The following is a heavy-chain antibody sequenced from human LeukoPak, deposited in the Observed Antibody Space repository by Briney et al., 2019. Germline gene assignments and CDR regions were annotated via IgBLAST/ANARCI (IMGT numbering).Heavy chain of an antibody. Sequence: GGSLRLSCAVSGFTFSDYYMGWIRQAPGKGLEWISYISHTSSTRNYADSVKGRFTISRDNAKNSLYLQMNSLRAEDTALYYCARDWRPLVATAGADSDYWGQGTLVTVSS. CDR2: ISHTSSTR. V-gene: IGHV3-11*06. J-gene: IGHJ4*02. CDR3: ARDWRPLVATAGADSDY. CDR1: GFTFSDYY. D-gene: IGHD5-12*01.